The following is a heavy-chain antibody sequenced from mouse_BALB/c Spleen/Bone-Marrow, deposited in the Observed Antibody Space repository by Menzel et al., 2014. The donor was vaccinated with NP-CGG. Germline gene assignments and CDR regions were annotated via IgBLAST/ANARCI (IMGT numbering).Heavy chain of an antibody. V-gene: IGHV5-6-3*01. J-gene: IGHJ4*01. CDR3: ARVSYYAMDY. Sequence: EVQVVESGGGLVQPGGSLKLSCAASGFTFSSYGMSWVRQTPDKRLELVATINSNGGSTYYPDSVKGRFTISRDNAKNTLYLQMSSLKSEDTATYYCARVSYYAMDYWGQGTSVTVSS. CDR1: GFTFSSYG. CDR2: INSNGGST.